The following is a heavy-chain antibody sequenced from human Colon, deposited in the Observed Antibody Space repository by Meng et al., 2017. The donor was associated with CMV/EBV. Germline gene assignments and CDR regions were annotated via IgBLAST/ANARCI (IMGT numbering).Heavy chain of an antibody. CDR2: MNPSGGTT. J-gene: IGHJ5*02. Sequence: ASVKVSCKASGYSFGSHYLHWVRQAPGHGFEWMGVMNPSGGTTKYVEKFQGRVTMTSDTSTSTAYMELSSLRSEDTALYYCARGTRYSGSLTLDAWGQGTQVTVSS. V-gene: IGHV1-46*01. CDR3: ARGTRYSGSLTLDA. CDR1: GYSFGSHY. D-gene: IGHD1-26*01.